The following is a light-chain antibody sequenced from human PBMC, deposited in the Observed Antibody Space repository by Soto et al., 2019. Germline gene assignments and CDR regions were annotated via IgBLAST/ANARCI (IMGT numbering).Light chain of an antibody. CDR3: GTWDTSLRVGV. V-gene: IGLV1-51*01. CDR1: SSKIGNNY. Sequence: QSVLTQPPSVSAAPGQRVTISCSGSSSKIGNNYLSWYQQLPGTAPKLLIYDNTKRPLGIPDRFSGSKSGTSATLGITGLQIGDEADYYCGTWDTSLRVGVFGGGTQLTVL. J-gene: IGLJ3*02. CDR2: DNT.